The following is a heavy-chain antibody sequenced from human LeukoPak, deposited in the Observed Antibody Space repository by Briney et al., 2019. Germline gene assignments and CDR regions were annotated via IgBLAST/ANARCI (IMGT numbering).Heavy chain of an antibody. Sequence: ASVTVSCKASGYSFTSYGISWVRQAPGQGLEWMGWISTYDGNTNYAQRVQDRLTMTTDSSTSTAYMELRSLRSEDTAVYYCARDWNDILTGYYNGPGLDAFDIWGQGTMLTVSS. J-gene: IGHJ3*02. CDR2: ISTYDGNT. V-gene: IGHV1-18*04. CDR3: ARDWNDILTGYYNGPGLDAFDI. CDR1: GYSFTSYG. D-gene: IGHD3-9*01.